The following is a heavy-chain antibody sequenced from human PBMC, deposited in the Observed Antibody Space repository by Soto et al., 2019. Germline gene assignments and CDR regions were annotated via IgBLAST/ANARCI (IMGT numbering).Heavy chain of an antibody. CDR2: IWYDGSNK. D-gene: IGHD5-12*01. CDR1: GFTFSSYG. V-gene: IGHV3-33*01. Sequence: GGSLRLSCAASGFTFSSYGMHWVRQAPGKGLEWVAVIWYDGSNKYYADSVKGRFTISRDNSKNTLYLQMNSLRAEDTAVYYCARDRTWMEASPYYYGMDVWGQGTTVTVSS. J-gene: IGHJ6*02. CDR3: ARDRTWMEASPYYYGMDV.